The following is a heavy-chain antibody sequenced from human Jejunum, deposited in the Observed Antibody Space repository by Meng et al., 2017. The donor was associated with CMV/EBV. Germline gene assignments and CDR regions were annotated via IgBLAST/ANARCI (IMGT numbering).Heavy chain of an antibody. CDR2: ISGKGDNT. Sequence: SCAASGFTFTNYAMGWVRQAPGKGLEWVSVISGKGDNTYYADSVKGRFTISRDNSKNTVYLQMSGLRAEDTAIYYCAKVWGNWGQGTRVTVSS. CDR3: AKVWGN. CDR1: GFTFTNYA. D-gene: IGHD1-26*01. J-gene: IGHJ4*02. V-gene: IGHV3-23*01.